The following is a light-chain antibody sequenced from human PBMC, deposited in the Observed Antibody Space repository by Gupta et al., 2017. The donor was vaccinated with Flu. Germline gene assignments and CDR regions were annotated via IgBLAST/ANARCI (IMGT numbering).Light chain of an antibody. CDR2: EGT. V-gene: IGLV2-23*03. J-gene: IGLJ3*02. CDR1: GSDVWNYNL. CDR3: CSYAGSYTFV. Sequence: QSALTQPASVSVSPGQSITISCTGTGSDVWNYNLVSWYQQHPGKAPNLIIYEGTKRPSGVSSRFSASKSGNTASLTISGRQADDEADYYCCSYAGSYTFVFGGGTKLTVL.